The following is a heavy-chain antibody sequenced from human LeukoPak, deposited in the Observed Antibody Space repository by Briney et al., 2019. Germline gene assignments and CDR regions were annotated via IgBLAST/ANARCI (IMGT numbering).Heavy chain of an antibody. V-gene: IGHV3-15*01. CDR1: GFTFSNAW. CDR3: AKGLPRYYYDSSASSGENAFDI. D-gene: IGHD3-22*01. J-gene: IGHJ3*02. CDR2: ITSKTDGETT. Sequence: MAGGSLRLSCAASGFTFSNAWMSWVRQAPGKGLEWVGRITSKTDGETTDYAAPVKGRFTISRDNSKNTLYLQMNSLRAEDTAVYYCAKGLPRYYYDSSASSGENAFDIWGQGTMVTVSS.